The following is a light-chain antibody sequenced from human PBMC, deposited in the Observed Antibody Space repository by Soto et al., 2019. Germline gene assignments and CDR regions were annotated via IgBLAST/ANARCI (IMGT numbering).Light chain of an antibody. J-gene: IGLJ1*01. CDR3: SSYVGTNSYV. CDR2: EVS. Sequence: QSALTQPPSASGSPGQSVTISCTGTSSDVGGYDYVSWYKQHPGKAPKLMIYEVSKRPSGVPDRFSGSKSGNTAALTVSGPQAEDEADYYCSSYVGTNSYVFGTGTKVTVL. V-gene: IGLV2-8*01. CDR1: SSDVGGYDY.